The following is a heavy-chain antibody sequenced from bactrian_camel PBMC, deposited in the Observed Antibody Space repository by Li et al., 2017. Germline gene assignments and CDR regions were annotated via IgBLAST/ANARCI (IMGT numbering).Heavy chain of an antibody. CDR2: IRRDGGET. V-gene: IGHV3S55*01. J-gene: IGHJ4*01. D-gene: IGHD6*01. Sequence: VQLVESGGGSALAGGSVGLSCVVSGHSRGSNCVGWYRLPPGRAPAEREGIAAIRRDGGETWYAASVKGRFTGSADNAKSMLSLQMNNLTPDDTAVYYCVADGGGTWYPLRYEYYHWGQGTQVTVS. CDR1: GHSRGSNC. CDR3: VADGGGTWYPLRYEYYH.